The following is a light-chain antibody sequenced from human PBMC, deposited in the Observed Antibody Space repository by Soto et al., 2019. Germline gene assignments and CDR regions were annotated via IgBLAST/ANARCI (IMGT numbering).Light chain of an antibody. CDR2: DAS. CDR3: QYYGSSVT. Sequence: EIVLTQSPGTLSLSPVERATLSCRASQSVSSYLAWYQQKPGQAPRLLIYDASNRATGIPARFSGSGSGTEFTLTISSLQSEDFAVYYCQYYGSSVTFAGGTKVDI. J-gene: IGKJ4*01. V-gene: IGKV3-11*01. CDR1: QSVSSY.